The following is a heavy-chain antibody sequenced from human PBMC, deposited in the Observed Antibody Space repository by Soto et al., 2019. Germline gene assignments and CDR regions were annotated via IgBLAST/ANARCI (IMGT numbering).Heavy chain of an antibody. CDR2: ISGSGGST. D-gene: IGHD6-19*01. V-gene: IGHV3-23*01. CDR3: AKDKESRIAVAGTFGY. J-gene: IGHJ4*02. CDR1: GFTFSSYA. Sequence: PEGSLRLSCAASGFTFSSYAMSWVRQAPGKGLEWVSAISGSGGSTYYADSVKGRFTISRDNSKNTLYLQMNSLRAEDTAVYYCAKDKESRIAVAGTFGYWGQGTLVTVSS.